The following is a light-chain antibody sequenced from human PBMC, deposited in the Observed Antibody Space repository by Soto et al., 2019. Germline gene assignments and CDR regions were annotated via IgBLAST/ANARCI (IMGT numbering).Light chain of an antibody. V-gene: IGKV3-20*01. CDR1: QSVSSNY. J-gene: IGKJ1*01. CDR2: GAS. Sequence: EIVLTQSPGTLSLSPGERATLSCRASQSVSSNYFAWYQQKRGQAPRHLIYGASSRATGIPTRFSGSGSGTDFTLTINRLEPEDVAVYYCQQYDTSPRTFGQGTKVEI. CDR3: QQYDTSPRT.